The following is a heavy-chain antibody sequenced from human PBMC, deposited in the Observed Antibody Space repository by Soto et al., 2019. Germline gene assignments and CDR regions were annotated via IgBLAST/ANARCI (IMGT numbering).Heavy chain of an antibody. CDR2: INAYNGDR. J-gene: IGHJ5*02. CDR1: GYIFTKYG. Sequence: QVQVVQSGPELKKPGASVKVSCKAQGYIFTKYGIGWVRQAPGHGLEWMGLINAYNGDRKVAQKFQDRVSMTTDTATHTAYMELKSLRSGDTAVYYCARLQLGGDRMLNWFDPWGQGTLVTVSS. CDR3: ARLQLGGDRMLNWFDP. V-gene: IGHV1-18*01. D-gene: IGHD2-21*02.